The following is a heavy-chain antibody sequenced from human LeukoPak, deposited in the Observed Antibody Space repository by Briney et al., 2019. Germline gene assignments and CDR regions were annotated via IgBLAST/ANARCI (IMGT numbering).Heavy chain of an antibody. CDR2: IIPIFGTA. V-gene: IGHV1-69*13. CDR3: AREYYGDYAPYYYYGMDV. D-gene: IGHD4-17*01. J-gene: IGHJ6*02. Sequence: SVKVSCKASGGTFSSYAISWVRQAPGQGLEWMGGIIPIFGTANYAQKFQGRVTITADESTSTAYMELSSLRSEDTAVYYCAREYYGDYAPYYYYGMDVWGQGTTVTVSS. CDR1: GGTFSSYA.